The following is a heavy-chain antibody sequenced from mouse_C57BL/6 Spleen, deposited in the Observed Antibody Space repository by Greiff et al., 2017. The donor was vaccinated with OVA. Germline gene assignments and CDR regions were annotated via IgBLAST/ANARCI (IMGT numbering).Heavy chain of an antibody. J-gene: IGHJ2*01. CDR3: ARYDDGYSFFDY. V-gene: IGHV1-81*01. CDR1: GYTFTSYG. Sequence: QVHVKQSGAELARPGASVKLSCKASGYTFTSYGISWVKQRTGQGLEWIGEIYPRSGNTYYNEKFKGKATLTADKSSSTAYMELRSLTSEDSAVYFCARYDDGYSFFDYWGQGTTLTVSS. CDR2: IYPRSGNT. D-gene: IGHD2-3*01.